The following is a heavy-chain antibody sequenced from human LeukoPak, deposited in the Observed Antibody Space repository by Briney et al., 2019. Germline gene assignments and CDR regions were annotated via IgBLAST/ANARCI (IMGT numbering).Heavy chain of an antibody. CDR1: GGSISSGGYC. V-gene: IGHV4-31*03. CDR2: IHQSGST. CDR3: ARIHRYCSGGACYVLDN. D-gene: IGHD2-15*01. J-gene: IGHJ4*02. Sequence: SQTLSLTCTVSGGSISSGGYCWSWIRQPPGEGLEWVGEIHQSGSTNYNPSLRSRVIISVDTSKNQFSLQLSSVTAADTAVYYCARIHRYCSGGACYVLDNWGQGTLVAVSS.